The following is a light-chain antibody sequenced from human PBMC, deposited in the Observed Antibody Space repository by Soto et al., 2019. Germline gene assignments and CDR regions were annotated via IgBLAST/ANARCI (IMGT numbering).Light chain of an antibody. J-gene: IGKJ1*01. V-gene: IGKV1-5*01. Sequence: DIQMTQSPSSLSASVGDRVTITCRASQSISSYLNWYQQKPGKAPKLLIYDASSLESGVPSRFSGSGSGTEFTLTISSLQPDDFATYYCQQYNSIRRTFGQGTKVDIK. CDR3: QQYNSIRRT. CDR1: QSISSY. CDR2: DAS.